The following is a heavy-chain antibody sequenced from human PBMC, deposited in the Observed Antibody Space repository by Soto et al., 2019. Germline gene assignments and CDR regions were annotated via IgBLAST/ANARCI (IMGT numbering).Heavy chain of an antibody. V-gene: IGHV1-2*02. J-gene: IGHJ4*02. CDR2: INPNSGGT. Sequence: GASVKVSCKASGYTFTGYYMHWVRQAPGQGLEWMGWINPNSGGTNYAQKFQGRVTMTRDTSISTAYMELSRLRSDDTAVYYCARDLPWGYSSSYPYFDYWGQGTLVTVSS. CDR3: ARDLPWGYSSSYPYFDY. D-gene: IGHD6-6*01. CDR1: GYTFTGYY.